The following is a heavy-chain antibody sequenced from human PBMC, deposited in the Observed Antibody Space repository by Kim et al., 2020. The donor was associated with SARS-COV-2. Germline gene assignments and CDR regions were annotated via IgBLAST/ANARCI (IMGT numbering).Heavy chain of an antibody. Sequence: SETLSLTCTVSGGSFSTSSYYWDWIRQPPGKGLEWIGGFYYTGTMYFNPSLKSRVTISVDTSKKQFSLKLTSVTAADTAVYYCAIRSLGDGSPGYWGQGT. J-gene: IGHJ4*02. CDR3: AIRSLGDGSPGY. CDR2: FYYTGTM. V-gene: IGHV4-39*01. CDR1: GGSFSTSSYY. D-gene: IGHD3-16*01.